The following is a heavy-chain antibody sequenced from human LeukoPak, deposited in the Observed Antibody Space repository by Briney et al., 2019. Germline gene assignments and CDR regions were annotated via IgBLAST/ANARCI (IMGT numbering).Heavy chain of an antibody. V-gene: IGHV3-11*06. Sequence: PGGSLRPSCAASGFTFSDYYMSWIRQAPGKGLEWVSYISDSSGYTKDADSVKGRFTISRDNAKKSLYLQMNSLRAEDTAVYYCARDRVGGSYVFDIWGQGTMVTVSS. CDR2: ISDSSGYT. D-gene: IGHD1-26*01. CDR3: ARDRVGGSYVFDI. J-gene: IGHJ3*02. CDR1: GFTFSDYY.